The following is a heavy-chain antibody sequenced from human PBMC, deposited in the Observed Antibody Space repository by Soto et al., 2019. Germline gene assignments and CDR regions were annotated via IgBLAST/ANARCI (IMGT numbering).Heavy chain of an antibody. J-gene: IGHJ4*02. CDR1: GGSISSYY. CDR3: ASTWALDILNGYAYFDY. V-gene: IGHV4-59*08. CDR2: IYYSGST. D-gene: IGHD3-9*01. Sequence: AETLSLTCTVSGGSISSYYWSWIRQPPGKGLEWIGYIYYSGSTNYNPSLKSRGTISVDTSKNQFSLKLSSVTAADTAVYYCASTWALDILNGYAYFDYWGQETLLIVSS.